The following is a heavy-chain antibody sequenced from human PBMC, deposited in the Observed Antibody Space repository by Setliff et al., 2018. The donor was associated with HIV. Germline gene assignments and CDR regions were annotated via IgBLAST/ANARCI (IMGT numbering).Heavy chain of an antibody. D-gene: IGHD3-16*01. V-gene: IGHV1-18*01. Sequence: ASVKVSCKTSGYIFTGFGLTWVRQAPGQGLEWMGWISAYNGNTNYAQKLQGRVTMTTDTSTSIVYMELRSLRSDDTAVYYCAREGDTWFDPWGQGTPVTVSS. CDR2: ISAYNGNT. J-gene: IGHJ5*02. CDR1: GYIFTGFG. CDR3: AREGDTWFDP.